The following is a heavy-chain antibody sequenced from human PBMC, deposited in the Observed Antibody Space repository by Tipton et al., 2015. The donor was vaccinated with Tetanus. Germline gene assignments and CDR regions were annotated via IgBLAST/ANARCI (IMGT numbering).Heavy chain of an antibody. CDR2: VYYTGST. D-gene: IGHD3-10*01. Sequence: TLSLTCTVSGGSMSTYYWSWIRQPSGKGLEWIGYVYYTGSTDYNPSLKSRVTISVDTSKSQFSLRLTSVTAADTAVYYCARSKLLWFGESLSGFDSWGQGTLVTVSA. CDR1: GGSMSTYY. V-gene: IGHV4-59*01. J-gene: IGHJ4*02. CDR3: ARSKLLWFGESLSGFDS.